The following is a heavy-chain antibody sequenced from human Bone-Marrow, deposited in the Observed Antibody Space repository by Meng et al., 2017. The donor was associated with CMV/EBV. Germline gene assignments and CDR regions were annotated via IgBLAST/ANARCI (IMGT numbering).Heavy chain of an antibody. CDR3: ARAHCSSTSCLIDY. J-gene: IGHJ4*02. Sequence: QVQLVQSGAEVKKPGASVKVSCKATGYAFTGYYMHWVRQAPGQGLEWMGWINPNSGGTNYAQKFQGRVTMTRDTSISTAYMKLSRLRSDDTAVYYCARAHCSSTSCLIDYWGQGTLVTVFS. D-gene: IGHD2-2*01. V-gene: IGHV1-2*02. CDR1: GYAFTGYY. CDR2: INPNSGGT.